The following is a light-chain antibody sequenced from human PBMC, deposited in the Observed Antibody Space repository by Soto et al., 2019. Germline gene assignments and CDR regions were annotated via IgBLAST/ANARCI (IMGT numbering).Light chain of an antibody. CDR2: DVS. V-gene: IGLV2-11*01. Sequence: QSVLTQPRSVSGSPGQSVTISCTGTSSDVGGYNYVSWYQQHPGKAPKLMIYDVSKRPSGVPDRFSGSKSGNTASLTISGLQAEDEADYYCCSYAGSYTFVVFGGGTKL. CDR1: SSDVGGYNY. CDR3: CSYAGSYTFVV. J-gene: IGLJ3*02.